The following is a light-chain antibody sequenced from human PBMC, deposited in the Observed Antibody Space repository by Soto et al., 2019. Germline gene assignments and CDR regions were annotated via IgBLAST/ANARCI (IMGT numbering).Light chain of an antibody. CDR2: DVS. Sequence: EFVLTQSPGTLSLSPGERATLSCRASQSVSSYLAWYQQKPGQAPRLLIYDVSNRATGIPARFSGSGSGTDFTLTISSLEPEDFAVYYCQHRNNRPFSFGPGTKVDIK. V-gene: IGKV3-11*01. CDR1: QSVSSY. J-gene: IGKJ3*01. CDR3: QHRNNRPFS.